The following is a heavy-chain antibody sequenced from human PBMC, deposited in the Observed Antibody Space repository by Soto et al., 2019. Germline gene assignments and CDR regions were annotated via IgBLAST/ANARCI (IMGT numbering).Heavy chain of an antibody. D-gene: IGHD5-12*01. V-gene: IGHV4-59*01. J-gene: IGHJ4*02. CDR2: IYYSGST. CDR1: GGSISSYY. CDR3: ARWRRDGYRNFYY. Sequence: SETLSLTCTVSGGSISSYYWSWIRQPPGKGLEWIGYIYYSGSTNYNPSLKSRVTISVDTPKNQFSLKLSSVTAADTAVYYCARWRRDGYRNFYYWGQGTLVTVSS.